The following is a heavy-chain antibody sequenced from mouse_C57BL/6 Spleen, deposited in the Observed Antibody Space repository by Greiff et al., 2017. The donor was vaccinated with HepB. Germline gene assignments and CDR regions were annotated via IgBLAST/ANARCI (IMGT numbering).Heavy chain of an antibody. V-gene: IGHV5-16*01. CDR2: INYDGSST. J-gene: IGHJ1*03. D-gene: IGHD2-1*01. CDR1: GFTFSDYY. CDR3: ARAPFYYGNYGYFDV. Sequence: EVMLVESEGGLVQPGSSMKLSCTASGFTFSDYYMAWVRQVPEKGLEWVANINYDGSSTYYLDSLKSRFIISRDNAKNILYLQMSSLKSEDTATYYCARAPFYYGNYGYFDVWGTGTTVTVSS.